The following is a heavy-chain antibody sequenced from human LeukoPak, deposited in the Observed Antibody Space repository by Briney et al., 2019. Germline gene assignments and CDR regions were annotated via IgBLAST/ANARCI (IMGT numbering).Heavy chain of an antibody. CDR1: GFTFSSYS. J-gene: IGHJ4*02. CDR2: ISSSSSYI. Sequence: GGSLRLSCAASGFTFSSYSMNWVRQAPGKGLEWVSSISSSSSYIYYADSVKGRFTISRDNAKNSLYLQMNSLRAEDTAVYYCARDWGGSGTKGDWGQGTLVTVSS. CDR3: ARDWGGSGTKGD. V-gene: IGHV3-21*01. D-gene: IGHD1-1*01.